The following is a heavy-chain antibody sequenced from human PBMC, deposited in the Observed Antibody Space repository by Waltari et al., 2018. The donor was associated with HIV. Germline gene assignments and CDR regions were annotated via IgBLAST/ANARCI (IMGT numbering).Heavy chain of an antibody. CDR3: ARMGQTDDILTGHHY. J-gene: IGHJ4*02. CDR2: IYYSGGT. Sequence: QLHLQESGSGLVKHSETLSLTCTVSGGSISSSRSYWGWIRQPPEKGLEWIGSIYYSGGTYYTPSLKSRVIISVDTSKNQFSVKLSSVTAADTAVYYCARMGQTDDILTGHHYWGQGTLVTVSS. V-gene: IGHV4-39*01. CDR1: GGSISSSRSY. D-gene: IGHD3-9*01.